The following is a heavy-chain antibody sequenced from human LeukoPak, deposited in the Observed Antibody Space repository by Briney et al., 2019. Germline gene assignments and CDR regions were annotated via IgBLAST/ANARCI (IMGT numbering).Heavy chain of an antibody. V-gene: IGHV3-74*01. CDR3: ARTGWYYSGSGSYYIDY. Sequence: GGSLRLSCAASGFTFSSYWMHWVRQAPGKGLVWVSRINSDGSSTSYADSVKGRFTISRDNAKNTLHLQMNSLRAEDTAVYYCARTGWYYSGSGSYYIDYWGQGTLVTVSS. CDR2: INSDGSST. J-gene: IGHJ4*02. D-gene: IGHD3-10*01. CDR1: GFTFSSYW.